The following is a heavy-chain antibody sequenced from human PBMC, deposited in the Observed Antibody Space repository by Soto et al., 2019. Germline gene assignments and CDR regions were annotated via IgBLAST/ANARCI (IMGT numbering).Heavy chain of an antibody. V-gene: IGHV1-2*02. D-gene: IGHD2-15*01. CDR1: GGTFSSYA. J-gene: IGHJ6*02. Sequence: ASVKVSCKASGGTFSSYAISWVRQAPGQGLEWMGWINPNSGGTNYAQKFQGRVTMTRDTSISTAYMELSRLRSDDTAVYYCARAPPVVVAAPHDSYYYYYGMDVWGQGTTVTVSS. CDR2: INPNSGGT. CDR3: ARAPPVVVAAPHDSYYYYYGMDV.